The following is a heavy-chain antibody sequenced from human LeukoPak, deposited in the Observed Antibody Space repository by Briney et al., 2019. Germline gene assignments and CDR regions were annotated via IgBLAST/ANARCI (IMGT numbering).Heavy chain of an antibody. V-gene: IGHV3-23*01. CDR3: AKAVGSLTGMFDN. CDR1: GFTFSSYG. D-gene: IGHD3-9*01. CDR2: ISGSGGST. J-gene: IGHJ4*02. Sequence: GGSLRLSCAASGFTFSSYGMSWVRQAPGKGLEWVSIISGSGGSTYYADSVKGRFTISRDNSKNTLYLQMNSLRAEDTAVYYCAKAVGSLTGMFDNWGQGTLVTVSS.